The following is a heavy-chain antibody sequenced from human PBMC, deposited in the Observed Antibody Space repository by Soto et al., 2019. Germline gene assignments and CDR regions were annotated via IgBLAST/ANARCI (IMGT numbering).Heavy chain of an antibody. J-gene: IGHJ4*02. CDR2: ISAHNGNT. Sequence: QVHLVQSGAEVKKPGASVKVSCKGSGYAFTTYGITWVRQAPGQGLEWMGWISAHNGNTNYAQKLQGRVTVTRDTSTSTADMELRSLRSDDTAVYYWARGGYGAYWGQGSMVTVSS. CDR1: GYAFTTYG. CDR3: ARGGYGAY. D-gene: IGHD3-10*01. V-gene: IGHV1-18*01.